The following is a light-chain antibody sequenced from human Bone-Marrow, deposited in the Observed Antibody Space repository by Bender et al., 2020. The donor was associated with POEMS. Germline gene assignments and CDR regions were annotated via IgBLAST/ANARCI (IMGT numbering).Light chain of an antibody. CDR3: QVWDIINDHPV. J-gene: IGLJ3*02. CDR1: TGGTNS. V-gene: IGLV3-21*04. CDR2: YDS. Sequence: SYVLIQPPSVSVAPGKTATITCGGITGGTNSVHWYQQRPGQAPMLVMYYDSDRPSGIPERFSGSNSGNTATLTITRAEAGDEADYYCQVWDIINDHPVFGGGTKLTVL.